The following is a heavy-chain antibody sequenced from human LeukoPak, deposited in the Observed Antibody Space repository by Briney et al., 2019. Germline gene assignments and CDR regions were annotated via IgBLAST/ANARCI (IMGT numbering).Heavy chain of an antibody. D-gene: IGHD6-19*01. CDR2: IWYDGSNK. CDR1: GFTFSSYG. V-gene: IGHV3-33*01. J-gene: IGHJ5*02. CDR3: ARDSSQWLVLAWFDP. Sequence: GRSLRLSCAAYGFTFSSYGMHWVRQAPGKGLEWVAVIWYDGSNKYYADSVKGRFTISRDNSKNTLYLQMNSLRAEDTAVYYCARDSSQWLVLAWFDPWGQGTLVTVSS.